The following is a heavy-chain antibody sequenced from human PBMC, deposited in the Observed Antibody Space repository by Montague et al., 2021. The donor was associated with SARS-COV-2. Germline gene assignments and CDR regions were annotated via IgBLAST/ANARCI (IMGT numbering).Heavy chain of an antibody. J-gene: IGHJ3*02. Sequence: SLRLSCAASGFTFGDYAMHWVRQTPGKGLEWVSGISWNSGSRGYADSAKGRFTIYRDSAKNSLYLQMNSLRTEDTAFYYCAKDYYFGAFDIWGQGTMVTVSS. V-gene: IGHV3-9*01. CDR2: ISWNSGSR. CDR3: AKDYYFGAFDI. D-gene: IGHD3-10*01. CDR1: GFTFGDYA.